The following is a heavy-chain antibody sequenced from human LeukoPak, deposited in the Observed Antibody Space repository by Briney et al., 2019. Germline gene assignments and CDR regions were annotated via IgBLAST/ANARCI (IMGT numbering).Heavy chain of an antibody. Sequence: GALVKVSCKASGYTFTGYYMHWVRQAPGQGLEWMGWINPNSGGTNYAQKFQGRVTMTRDTSISTAYMELSRLRSDDTAVYYCARSPVAGTSPLDYWGQGTLVTVSS. V-gene: IGHV1-2*02. CDR3: ARSPVAGTSPLDY. CDR1: GYTFTGYY. J-gene: IGHJ4*02. D-gene: IGHD6-19*01. CDR2: INPNSGGT.